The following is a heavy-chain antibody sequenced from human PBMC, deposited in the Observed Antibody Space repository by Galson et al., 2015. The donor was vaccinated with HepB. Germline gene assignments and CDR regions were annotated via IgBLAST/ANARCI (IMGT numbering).Heavy chain of an antibody. CDR1: GYSISSGYY. V-gene: IGHV4-38-2*01. D-gene: IGHD5-18*01. CDR2: IYHSGST. J-gene: IGHJ6*02. CDR3: ARATSMASYYGMDV. Sequence: SETLSLTCAVSGYSISSGYYWGWIRQPPGKGLEWIGSIYHSGSTYYNPSLKSRVTISVATSKNQFSLNLTSVTAADTAVYFCARATSMASYYGMDVWGQGTTVTVSS.